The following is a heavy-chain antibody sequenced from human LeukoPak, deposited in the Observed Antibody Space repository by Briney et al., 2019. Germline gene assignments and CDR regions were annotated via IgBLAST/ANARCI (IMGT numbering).Heavy chain of an antibody. D-gene: IGHD6-19*01. CDR1: GFTFTNYA. CDR2: ISGSGGTT. Sequence: GGSQRLSCAASGFTFTNYAMIWVRQAPVKGLEWVAAISGSGGTTYYADSVKGRFTISRDNSKSTVSLQMGSLRAEDTALYYCARGGSGWYKYDSWGQGTLVSVSS. J-gene: IGHJ4*02. CDR3: ARGGSGWYKYDS. V-gene: IGHV3-23*01.